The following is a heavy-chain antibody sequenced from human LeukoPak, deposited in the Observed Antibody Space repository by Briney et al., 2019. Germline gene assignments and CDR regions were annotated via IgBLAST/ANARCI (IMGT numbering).Heavy chain of an antibody. Sequence: PGGSPRLSCAASGFSFSDTYINWVRQIPGTGLERVGLIKNKADRGEIEYAAPVKDRFTISRDDSKNTVYLQMSSLKTEDTAVYYCTTESSGSLPYWGQGTLVTVSS. CDR1: GFSFSDTY. V-gene: IGHV3-15*07. J-gene: IGHJ4*02. D-gene: IGHD1-26*01. CDR3: TTESSGSLPY. CDR2: IKNKADRGEI.